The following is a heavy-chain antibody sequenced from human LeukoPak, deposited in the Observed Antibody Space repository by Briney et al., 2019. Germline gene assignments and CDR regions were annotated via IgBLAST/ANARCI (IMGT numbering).Heavy chain of an antibody. CDR2: ISDTGGRT. Sequence: HAGGSLRLSCAASGFTFSDSAVSWVRQAPGEGLEWVSSISDTGGRTYYADSVKGRLTITRDNSRNTVNLQMNSLRAGDTARYYSAKGGQDFDFWRFDLWGQGILVTVSS. CDR1: GFTFSDSA. J-gene: IGHJ5*02. V-gene: IGHV3-23*01. CDR3: AKGGQDFDFWRFDL. D-gene: IGHD3-3*01.